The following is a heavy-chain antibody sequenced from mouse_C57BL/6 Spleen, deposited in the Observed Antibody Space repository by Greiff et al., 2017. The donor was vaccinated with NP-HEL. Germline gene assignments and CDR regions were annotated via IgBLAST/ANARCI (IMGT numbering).Heavy chain of an antibody. J-gene: IGHJ2*01. D-gene: IGHD1-1*01. CDR2: INPSTGGT. CDR3: ARDYYGSNYFDY. CDR1: GYSFTGYY. V-gene: IGHV1-42*01. Sequence: VQLKQSGPELVKPGASVKISCKASGYSFTGYYMNWVKQSPEKSLEWIGEINPSTGGTTYNQKFKAKATLTVDKSSSTAYMQLKSLTSEDSAVYYCARDYYGSNYFDYWGQGTTLTVSS.